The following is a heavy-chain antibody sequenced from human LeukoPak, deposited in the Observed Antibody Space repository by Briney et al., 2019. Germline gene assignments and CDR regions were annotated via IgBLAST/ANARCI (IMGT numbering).Heavy chain of an antibody. J-gene: IGHJ6*02. CDR2: INHNGHVN. D-gene: IGHD3-16*01. V-gene: IGHV3-7*03. Sequence: GGSLRLSCAASGFTFSSYSMNWARQAPGKGLEWVASINHNGHVNYYVDSVKGRFTISRDNAKNSLYLQMSNLRAEDTAVYFCARGGGLDVWGQGATVTVSS. CDR1: GFTFSSYS. CDR3: ARGGGLDV.